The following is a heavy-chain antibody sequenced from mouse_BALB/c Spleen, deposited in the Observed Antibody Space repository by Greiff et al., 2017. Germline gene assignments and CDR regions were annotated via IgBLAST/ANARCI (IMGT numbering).Heavy chain of an antibody. J-gene: IGHJ2*01. V-gene: IGHV1-15*01. Sequence: VKLMESGAELVRPGASVTLSCKASGYTFTDYEMHWVKQTPVHGLEWIGAIDPETGGTAYNQKFKGKATLTADKSSSTAYMELRSLTSEDSAVYYCTMYDADYWGQGTTLTVSS. CDR2: IDPETGGT. CDR1: GYTFTDYE. D-gene: IGHD2-14*01. CDR3: TMYDADY.